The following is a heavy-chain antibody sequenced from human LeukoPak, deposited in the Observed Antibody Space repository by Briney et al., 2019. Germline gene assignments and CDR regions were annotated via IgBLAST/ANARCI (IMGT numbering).Heavy chain of an antibody. J-gene: IGHJ6*03. D-gene: IGHD1-1*01. CDR2: SYTSWST. Sequence: PSETLSLTCTVSGGSISGYYLGWIRQPPGKGLEWVGYSYTSWSTNYNPSLKSRVTISVDTSKDQFSLKLSSVTPADTAVYYCARAIAPTGLYYYYYMDVWGKGTTVTVAS. CDR1: GGSISGYY. CDR3: ARAIAPTGLYYYYYMDV. V-gene: IGHV4-4*09.